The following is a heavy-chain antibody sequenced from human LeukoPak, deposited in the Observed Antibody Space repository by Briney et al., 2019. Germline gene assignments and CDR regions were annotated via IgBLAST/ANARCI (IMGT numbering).Heavy chain of an antibody. D-gene: IGHD3-10*01. CDR3: ARAWRITMVRGVVAS. J-gene: IGHJ5*01. V-gene: IGHV4-30-4*01. Sequence: SQTLSLTCTVSGGSTNSGDYYWTWIRQPPGKGLEWIGFIYYNGSTYHNPSLKSRVTMSVEASKNQLSLKVSSVTAADTAVYYCARAWRITMVRGVVASWGLGTLVTVSS. CDR2: IYYNGST. CDR1: GGSTNSGDYY.